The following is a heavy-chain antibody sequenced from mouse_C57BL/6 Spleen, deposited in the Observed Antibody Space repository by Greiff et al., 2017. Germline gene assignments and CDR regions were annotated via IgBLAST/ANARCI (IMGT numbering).Heavy chain of an antibody. CDR1: GYAFSSSW. CDR3: ARRSGYDAMDY. Sequence: QVQLQQSGPELVKPGASVKISCKASGYAFSSSWMNWVKQRPGQGLEWIGRIYPGDGDTNYNGKFKGKATLTADKSSSTAYMQLSSLTSEDSAVYFCARRSGYDAMDYWGQGTSVTVSS. CDR2: IYPGDGDT. J-gene: IGHJ4*01. D-gene: IGHD3-2*02. V-gene: IGHV1-82*01.